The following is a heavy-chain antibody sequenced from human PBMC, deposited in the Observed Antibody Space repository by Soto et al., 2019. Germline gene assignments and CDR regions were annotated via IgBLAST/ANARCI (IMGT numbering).Heavy chain of an antibody. D-gene: IGHD3-3*01. CDR3: ARTWGTPYDFWSGYTSYDYYYYMDV. J-gene: IGHJ6*03. CDR1: GFSLSTSGMC. Sequence: SGPTLVNPTQTLTLTCTFSGFSLSTSGMCVSWIRQPPGKALEWLARIDWDDDKYYSTSLKTRLTISKDTSKNQVVLTMTNMDPVDTATYYCARTWGTPYDFWSGYTSYDYYYYMDVWGKGTTVTVSS. V-gene: IGHV2-70*11. CDR2: IDWDDDK.